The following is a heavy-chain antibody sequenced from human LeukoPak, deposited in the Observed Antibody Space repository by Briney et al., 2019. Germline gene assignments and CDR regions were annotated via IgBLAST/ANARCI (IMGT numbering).Heavy chain of an antibody. Sequence: KSSETLSLTCAVYGDSFSGYYWSWIRQPPGKGLEWIAEINHRGTTHYNPSLKSRVNISADTSKNQFSPHLDSVTAADTAVYYCARSWAGMYYPFYYFDYWGQGTLVSVSS. J-gene: IGHJ4*02. D-gene: IGHD1-26*01. V-gene: IGHV4-34*01. CDR2: INHRGTT. CDR1: GDSFSGYY. CDR3: ARSWAGMYYPFYYFDY.